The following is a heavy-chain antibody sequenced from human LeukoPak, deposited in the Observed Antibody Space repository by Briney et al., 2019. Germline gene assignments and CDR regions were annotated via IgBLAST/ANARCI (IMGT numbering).Heavy chain of an antibody. V-gene: IGHV4-34*01. Sequence: PSETLSPTCSVHGSSFTGYYWSWIRQPPGKGLEWIGERNHRGSSYFNPSFESRVTISLDMSRKQFSLNLTSVTAADTAFYYCARGSGSYSGAADYWGQGTLVTVSS. CDR1: GSSFTGYY. CDR3: ARGSGSYSGAADY. CDR2: RNHRGSS. J-gene: IGHJ4*02. D-gene: IGHD6-19*01.